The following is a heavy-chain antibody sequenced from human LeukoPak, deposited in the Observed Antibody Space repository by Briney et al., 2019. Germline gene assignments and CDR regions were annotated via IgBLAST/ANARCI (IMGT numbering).Heavy chain of an antibody. J-gene: IGHJ4*02. V-gene: IGHV1-2*06. CDR3: AREGIVGATNLDY. CDR1: GYTFTGYY. Sequence: ASVKVTCKASGYTFTGYYMHWVRQAPGQGLEWMGRINPNSGGTNYAQKFQGRVTMTRDTSISTAYMELSRLRSDDTAVYYCAREGIVGATNLDYWGQGTLVTVSS. D-gene: IGHD1-26*01. CDR2: INPNSGGT.